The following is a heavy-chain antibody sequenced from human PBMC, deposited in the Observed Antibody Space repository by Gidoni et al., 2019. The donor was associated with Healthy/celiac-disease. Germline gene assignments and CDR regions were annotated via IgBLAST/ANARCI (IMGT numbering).Heavy chain of an antibody. D-gene: IGHD1-26*01. CDR1: GLTVDDYA. CDR3: AKASKVGSRGNYFDY. CDR2: ISSNSCSI. J-gene: IGHJ4*02. Sequence: EVQLVESGGGLVQPGRSLRLSCAASGLTVDDYAMHWVRQAQGKCLEWFSGISSNSCSIGYADSVKGRFTISRDNAKNSLYLQMNSLRAADTALYYCAKASKVGSRGNYFDYWGQGTLVTVSS. V-gene: IGHV3-9*01.